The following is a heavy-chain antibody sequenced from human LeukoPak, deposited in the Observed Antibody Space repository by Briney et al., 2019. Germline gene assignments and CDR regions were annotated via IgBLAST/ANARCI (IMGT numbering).Heavy chain of an antibody. CDR2: ISGGSRYT. D-gene: IGHD3-10*01. V-gene: IGHV3-11*05. CDR3: AREYGSGSCFDF. J-gene: IGHJ4*02. CDR1: GFTFSDYY. Sequence: PGGSLRLSCAASGFTFSDYYMSWIRQAPGKGLERVSYISGGSRYTNHADSVKGRFTISRDNAKNSLYLQMNSLRAEDTAVYYCAREYGSGSCFDFWGQGTLVTVSS.